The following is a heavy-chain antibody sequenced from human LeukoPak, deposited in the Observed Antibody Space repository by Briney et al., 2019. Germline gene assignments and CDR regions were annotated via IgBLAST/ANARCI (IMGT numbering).Heavy chain of an antibody. CDR3: ATGAGCGY. CDR2: IKQDGSER. J-gene: IGHJ4*02. Sequence: GGSLRLSCAASGFTFSSYWMTWVRQAPGKGLEWVANIKQDGSERNYVDSVKGRFTISRDNAKNSLYLQINTLRDEDTAVYYCATGAGCGYWGQGTLVTVSS. CDR1: GFTFSSYW. V-gene: IGHV3-7*03. D-gene: IGHD6-19*01.